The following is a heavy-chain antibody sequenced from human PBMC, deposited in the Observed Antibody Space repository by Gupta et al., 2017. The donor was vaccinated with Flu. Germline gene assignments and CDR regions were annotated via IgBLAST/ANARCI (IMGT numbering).Heavy chain of an antibody. V-gene: IGHV1-46*01. Sequence: QVQLVQSVAEVKKPGASVKVSCTTSGYTFFNYYIPWVRQAPGQGLEWMGVIDPSGDSTNSAQKFQGRLTLTKDTSTSTVYMDLNSLRSDDTAVYYCARDLGGYSGYAPLDYWGQGTLVTVSS. J-gene: IGHJ4*02. D-gene: IGHD5-12*01. CDR2: IDPSGDST. CDR3: ARDLGGYSGYAPLDY. CDR1: GYTFFNYY.